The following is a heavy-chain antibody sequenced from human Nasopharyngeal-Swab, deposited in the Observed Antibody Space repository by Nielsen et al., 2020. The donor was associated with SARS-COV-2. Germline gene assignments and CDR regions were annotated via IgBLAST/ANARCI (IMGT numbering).Heavy chain of an antibody. V-gene: IGHV3-74*01. CDR2: INSDGSST. J-gene: IGHJ4*02. D-gene: IGHD3-16*01. CDR3: ARERRAGGRYYFDY. Sequence: GESLKISCAASGFTFSSYWMHWVRQAPGKGLVWVSRINSDGSSTSCADSVKGRFTISRDNAKNTLYLQMNSLRAEDTAVYYCARERRAGGRYYFDYWGQGTLVTVSS. CDR1: GFTFSSYW.